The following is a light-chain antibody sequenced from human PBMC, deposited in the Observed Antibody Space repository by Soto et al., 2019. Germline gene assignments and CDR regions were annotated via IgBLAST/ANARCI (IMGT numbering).Light chain of an antibody. V-gene: IGKV4-1*01. Sequence: DIVMTQSPDSLAVSLGERATINCKSSQSIISSSTNKNYLAWYQQKPGQPPKLLIYWASTREFGVPDRFSGSGSGTDFILTISSLQAEDVAVYYCQQYWSTPLTFGGGTKVEIK. CDR2: WAS. J-gene: IGKJ4*01. CDR3: QQYWSTPLT. CDR1: QSIISSSTNKNY.